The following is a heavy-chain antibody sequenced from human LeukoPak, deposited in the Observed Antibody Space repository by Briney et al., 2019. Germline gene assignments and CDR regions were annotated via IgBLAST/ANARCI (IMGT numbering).Heavy chain of an antibody. CDR3: AASFAGATGKYPFDY. CDR2: IYYSGST. V-gene: IGHV4-59*01. D-gene: IGHD1-26*01. J-gene: IGHJ4*02. Sequence: SETLSLTCTVSGGSISSYYWSWIRQPPGKGLXXXGYIYYSGSTNYNPSLKSRVTISVDTSKNQFSLKLSSVTAADTAVYYCAASFAGATGKYPFDYWGQGTLVTVSS. CDR1: GGSISSYY.